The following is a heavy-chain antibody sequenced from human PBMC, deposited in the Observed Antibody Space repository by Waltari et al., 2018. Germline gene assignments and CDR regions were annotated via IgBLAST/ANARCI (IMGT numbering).Heavy chain of an antibody. V-gene: IGHV4-59*01. CDR2: ISYSGST. Sequence: QLQLQESGPGLVKPSETLSLTCTVSGGSISSYYWSWIRQSPGKGLEWIGYISYSGSTNYHPSLKSRVTISVDTSKNEVSLKVTYVTPVDTAIYYCARGGSTSESFDVWGQGPMVTVSS. J-gene: IGHJ3*01. CDR3: ARGGSTSESFDV. CDR1: GGSISSYY. D-gene: IGHD3-10*01.